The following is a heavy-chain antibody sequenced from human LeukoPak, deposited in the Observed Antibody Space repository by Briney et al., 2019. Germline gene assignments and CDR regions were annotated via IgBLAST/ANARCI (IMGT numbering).Heavy chain of an antibody. V-gene: IGHV1-8*01. CDR2: MNPNSGKS. J-gene: IGHJ5*01. Sequence: ASVKVSCKASGYSFTTHDINWVRQSTGQGLEWMGWMNPNSGKSDYAQKFQGRVTMTRDTSISTDYMELSSLGSDDTVVYYCARESGLTANWLDCWGQGTLVSVSS. D-gene: IGHD5-12*01. CDR3: ARESGLTANWLDC. CDR1: GYSFTTHD.